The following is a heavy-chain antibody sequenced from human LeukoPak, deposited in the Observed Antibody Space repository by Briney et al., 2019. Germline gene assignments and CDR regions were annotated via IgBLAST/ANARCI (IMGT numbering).Heavy chain of an antibody. CDR2: ISYDGSNK. V-gene: IGHV3-30*18. J-gene: IGHJ4*02. CDR3: ANAGSYYDSSGYHRWDY. Sequence: GGSLRLSCAASGFTFSSYGMHWVRQAPGKGLEWVAVISYDGSNKYYADSVKGRFTISRDNSKNTLYLQMNSLRAEDTAVYYCANAGSYYDSSGYHRWDYWGQGTLVTVSS. CDR1: GFTFSSYG. D-gene: IGHD3-22*01.